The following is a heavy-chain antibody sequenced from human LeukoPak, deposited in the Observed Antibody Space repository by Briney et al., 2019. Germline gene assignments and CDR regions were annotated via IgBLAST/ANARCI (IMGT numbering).Heavy chain of an antibody. J-gene: IGHJ3*02. Sequence: ASVKASCKASGYTFTSYAMNWVRQAPGQGLEWMGWINTNTGNPTYAQGFTGRFVFSLDTSVSTAYLQISSLKAEDTAVYYCAGVVVVTANDAFDIWGQGTMVTVSS. CDR2: INTNTGNP. D-gene: IGHD2-21*02. CDR1: GYTFTSYA. CDR3: AGVVVVTANDAFDI. V-gene: IGHV7-4-1*02.